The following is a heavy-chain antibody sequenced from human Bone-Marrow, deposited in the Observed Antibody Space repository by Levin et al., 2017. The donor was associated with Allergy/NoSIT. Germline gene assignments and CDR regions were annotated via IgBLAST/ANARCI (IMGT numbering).Heavy chain of an antibody. V-gene: IGHV3-30*03. CDR3: ARGGPWLVAPHDY. CDR2: ISSDGSET. CDR1: GFTFRDYS. D-gene: IGHD6-19*01. J-gene: IGHJ4*02. Sequence: LSLTCVGSGFTFRDYSMHWVRQFPGKGLEWVALISSDGSETYYGDFVRGRFTISRDDSRATVSLQMKSLTPEDTAVYYCARGGPWLVAPHDYWGQGTAVTVAS.